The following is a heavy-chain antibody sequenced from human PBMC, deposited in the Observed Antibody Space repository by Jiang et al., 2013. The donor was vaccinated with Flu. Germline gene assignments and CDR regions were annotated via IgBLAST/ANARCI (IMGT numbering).Heavy chain of an antibody. CDR3: ARISRRGYCSTASCYRDAFDV. J-gene: IGHJ3*01. CDR2: IYYSGTT. V-gene: IGHV4-59*08. D-gene: IGHD2-2*01. Sequence: WMRQPPRKGLEWIGFIYYSGTTSYNPSLESRITISVDTSKNQFSLKLASVTAADTAVYYCARISRRGYCSTASCYRDAFDVWGQGTVVTVSS.